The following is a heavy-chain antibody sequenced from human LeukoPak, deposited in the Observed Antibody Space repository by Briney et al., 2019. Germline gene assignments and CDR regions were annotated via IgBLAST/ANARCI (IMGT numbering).Heavy chain of an antibody. CDR2: INHSGST. V-gene: IGHV4-34*01. Sequence: PSETLSLTCAVYGGSFSGYYWSWIRQPPGKGLEWIGEINHSGSTNYNPSLKSRVTISVYTSKNHFSLKLSSVTAADTAVYYCARGPRRYCSGGSWYIGVYYFDYWGQGTLVTVSS. CDR1: GGSFSGYY. D-gene: IGHD2-15*01. J-gene: IGHJ4*02. CDR3: ARGPRRYCSGGSWYIGVYYFDY.